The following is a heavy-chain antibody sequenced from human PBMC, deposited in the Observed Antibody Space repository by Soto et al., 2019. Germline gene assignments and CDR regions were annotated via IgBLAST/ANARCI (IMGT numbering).Heavy chain of an antibody. V-gene: IGHV4-59*01. CDR2: VYSGGGT. D-gene: IGHD3-9*01. CDR1: GGCLRRYC. Sequence: PDTLSLTCTGSGGCLRRYCWSWVRRSRGKGLEWIGYVYSGGGTNYSPSFMGRVTISVDTTDNQFSLKLNSVTAADTAVYYCAREKTPMSPHYFYYGMDVWGQGTTVTVSS. CDR3: AREKTPMSPHYFYYGMDV. J-gene: IGHJ6*02.